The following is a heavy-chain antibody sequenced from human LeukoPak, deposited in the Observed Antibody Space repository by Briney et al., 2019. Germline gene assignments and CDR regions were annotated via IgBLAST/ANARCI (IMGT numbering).Heavy chain of an antibody. CDR2: ISAYNGNT. V-gene: IGHV1-18*01. CDR3: AREGAPDILTGYWSN. Sequence: ASVKVSCKASGYTFTSYGISWVRQAPGQGLEWMGWISAYNGNTNYAQKLQGRVTMTTDTSTSTACMELRSLRSDDTAVYYCAREGAPDILTGYWSNWGQGTLVTVSS. CDR1: GYTFTSYG. D-gene: IGHD3-9*01. J-gene: IGHJ4*02.